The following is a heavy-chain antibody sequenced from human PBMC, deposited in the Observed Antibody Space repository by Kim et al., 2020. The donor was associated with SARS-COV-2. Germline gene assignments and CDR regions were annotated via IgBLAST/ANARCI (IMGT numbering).Heavy chain of an antibody. CDR3: ARDKGYCSGGSCYSFAFDI. V-gene: IGHV3-74*01. J-gene: IGHJ3*02. D-gene: IGHD2-15*01. Sequence: RFTISRDNAKNTLYLQMSSRGAEDTAVYYCARDKGYCSGGSCYSFAFDIWGQGTMVTVSS.